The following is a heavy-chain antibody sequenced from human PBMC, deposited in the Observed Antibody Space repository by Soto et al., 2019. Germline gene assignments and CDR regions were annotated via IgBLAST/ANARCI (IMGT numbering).Heavy chain of an antibody. J-gene: IGHJ4*02. CDR2: IKSKTDGGTT. CDR3: TTVTYDFWSGYQGEGLDY. V-gene: IGHV3-15*01. D-gene: IGHD3-3*01. CDR1: GFTFSNAW. Sequence: GGSLRLSCAASGFTFSNAWMSWVRQAPGKGLEWVGRIKSKTDGGTTDYAAPVKGRFTISRDDSKNTLYLQMNSLKTEDTAVYYCTTVTYDFWSGYQGEGLDYWGQGTLVTVS.